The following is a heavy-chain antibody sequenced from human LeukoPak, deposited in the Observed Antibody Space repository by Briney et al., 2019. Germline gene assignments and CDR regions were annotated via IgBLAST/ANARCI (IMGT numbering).Heavy chain of an antibody. D-gene: IGHD3-3*01. Sequence: SVKVSCKASGGTFSSYAISWVRQAPGQGLEWMGGIIPIFGTANYAQKFQGRVTITTDESTSTAYVELRSLRSDDTAVYYCARRKREWLSDYWGQGTLVTVSS. J-gene: IGHJ4*02. CDR2: IIPIFGTA. V-gene: IGHV1-69*05. CDR1: GGTFSSYA. CDR3: ARRKREWLSDY.